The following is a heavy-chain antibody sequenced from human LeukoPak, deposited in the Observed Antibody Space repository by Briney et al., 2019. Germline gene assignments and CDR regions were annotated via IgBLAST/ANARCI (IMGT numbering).Heavy chain of an antibody. J-gene: IGHJ6*02. D-gene: IGHD3-9*01. V-gene: IGHV3-43*02. CDR1: GIAFENYA. CDR3: AKGFSILTSKHYFYYHGFDV. Sequence: GGSLRLSCAASGIAFENYAMNWVRQAPGKGLEWVSLIGEDGSTTWYADSVKGRFTISRDNGKNSLYLHMNSLRPEDTALYYCAKGFSILTSKHYFYYHGFDVWGQGTPVTVSS. CDR2: IGEDGSTT.